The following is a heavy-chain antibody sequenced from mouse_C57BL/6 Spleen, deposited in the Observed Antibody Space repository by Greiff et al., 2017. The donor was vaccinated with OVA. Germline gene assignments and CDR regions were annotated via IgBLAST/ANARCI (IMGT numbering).Heavy chain of an antibody. J-gene: IGHJ2*01. CDR3: ARITTVVADD. D-gene: IGHD1-1*01. CDR2: INPSSGYT. V-gene: IGHV1-7*01. CDR1: GYTFTSYW. Sequence: VQVVESGAELAKPGASVKLSCKASGYTFTSYWMNWVKQRPGQGLEWIGYINPSSGYTKYNQKFKDKATLTSDKSSSTAYMQLSSLTYEDSAVYFCARITTVVADDWGQGTTLTVSS.